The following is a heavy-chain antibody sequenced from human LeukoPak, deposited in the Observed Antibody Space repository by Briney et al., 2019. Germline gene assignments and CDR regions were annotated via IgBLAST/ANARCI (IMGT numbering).Heavy chain of an antibody. Sequence: GGSLILSCAASGFTFSSYGMHWVRQAPGKGLEWVAVISYDGSNKYYADSVKGRFTISRDNSKNTLYLQMNSLGAEDTAVYYCARDTIWNDGSFDYWGQGTLVTVSS. CDR1: GFTFSSYG. CDR3: ARDTIWNDGSFDY. CDR2: ISYDGSNK. D-gene: IGHD1-1*01. J-gene: IGHJ4*02. V-gene: IGHV3-30*03.